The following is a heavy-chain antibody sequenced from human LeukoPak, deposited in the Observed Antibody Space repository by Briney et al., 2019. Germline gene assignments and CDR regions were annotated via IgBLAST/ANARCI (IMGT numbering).Heavy chain of an antibody. D-gene: IGHD3-10*02. V-gene: IGHV3-30*18. CDR1: GFTFSSYG. CDR3: AELGIAMIGGV. CDR2: ISYDGSNK. J-gene: IGHJ6*03. Sequence: GGSLRLSCAASGFTFSSYGMHWVRQAPGKGLEWVAVISYDGSNKYYADSVKGRFTISRDNSKNTLYLQMNSLRAEDTAVYYCAELGIAMIGGVWGKGTTVTIS.